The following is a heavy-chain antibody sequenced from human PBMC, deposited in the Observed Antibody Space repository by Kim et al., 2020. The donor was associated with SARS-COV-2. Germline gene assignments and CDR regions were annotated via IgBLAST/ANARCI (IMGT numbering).Heavy chain of an antibody. CDR3: ARPQQSVFTYYYGLDV. V-gene: IGHV3-30*04. D-gene: IGHD6-13*01. CDR1: GFTFSSYA. J-gene: IGHJ6*02. CDR2: ISYDGSNK. Sequence: GGSLRLSCAASGFTFSSYAMHWVRQAPGKGLEWVAVISYDGSNKYYADSVKGRFTISRDNSKNTLYLQMNSLRAEDTAVYSCARPQQSVFTYYYGLDVWGQGTTVTVSS.